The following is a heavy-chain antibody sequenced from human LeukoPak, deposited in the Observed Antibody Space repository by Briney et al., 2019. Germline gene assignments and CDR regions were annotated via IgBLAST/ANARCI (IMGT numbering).Heavy chain of an antibody. J-gene: IGHJ4*02. CDR3: AREGIGDYGDYGGYFDY. D-gene: IGHD4-17*01. CDR2: ISSSSYI. CDR1: GFTFSTYT. V-gene: IGHV3-21*01. Sequence: PGGSLRLSCAASGFTFSTYTMNWVRQAPGKGLEWVSSISSSSYIYYADSVKGRFTISRDNAKNSLYLQMNSLRAEDTAVYYCAREGIGDYGDYGGYFDYWGQGTLVTVSS.